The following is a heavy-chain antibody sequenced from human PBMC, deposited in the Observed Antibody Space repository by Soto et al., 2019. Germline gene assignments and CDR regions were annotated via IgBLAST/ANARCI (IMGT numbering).Heavy chain of an antibody. D-gene: IGHD3-16*01. V-gene: IGHV3-11*01. J-gene: IGHJ4*02. CDR2: ISSSGSTI. CDR1: GFTFSDYY. Sequence: GGSLRLSCAASGFTFSDYYMSWIRQAPGKGLEWVSYISSSGSTIYYADSVKGRFTISRDNAKNSLYLQMNSLRAEDTAVYYCARVSAICWVVNGREYFDYWGQGALVTVS. CDR3: ARVSAICWVVNGREYFDY.